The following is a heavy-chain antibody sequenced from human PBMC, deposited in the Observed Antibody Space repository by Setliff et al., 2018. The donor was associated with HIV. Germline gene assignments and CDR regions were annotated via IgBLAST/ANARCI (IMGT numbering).Heavy chain of an antibody. CDR1: GGSISSHY. CDR3: ARDRAVADDFDC. J-gene: IGHJ4*02. CDR2: IYHSGTT. D-gene: IGHD6-19*01. V-gene: IGHV4-59*11. Sequence: SSETLSLTCTVSGGSISSHYWGWMRQTPGKGLEWIGRIYHSGTTYYNPSLKSRVTISVDTSKNQISLKLTSVTAADTAVYFCARDRAVADDFDCWGQGTLVTVSS.